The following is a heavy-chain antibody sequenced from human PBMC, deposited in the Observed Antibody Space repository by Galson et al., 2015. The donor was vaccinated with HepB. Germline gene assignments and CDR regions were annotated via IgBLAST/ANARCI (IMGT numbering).Heavy chain of an antibody. J-gene: IGHJ3*02. V-gene: IGHV1-2*02. D-gene: IGHD6-19*01. CDR1: GYTFTGYY. CDR3: AKEGSSVWSLTSDTFDI. CDR2: INPNSGGT. Sequence: SVKVSCKASGYTFTGYYMHWVRQAPGQGLEWMGWINPNSGGTNFAQKFQGRVSMATDTAISTAYMELSRLTSDDTAVYYCAKEGSSVWSLTSDTFDIWGQGTMVTVSS.